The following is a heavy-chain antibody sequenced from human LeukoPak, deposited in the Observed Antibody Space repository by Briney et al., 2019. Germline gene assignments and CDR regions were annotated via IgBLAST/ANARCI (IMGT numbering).Heavy chain of an antibody. V-gene: IGHV4-39*01. CDR3: ATTSQADYVWGSYRLPLGEADY. CDR2: IYYSGST. Sequence: PSETLSLTCTVSGGSISSSSYYWGWIRQPPGEGLEWIGSIYYSGSTYYNPSLKSRVTISVDTSKNQFSLKLSSVTAADTAVYYCATTSQADYVWGSYRLPLGEADYWGQGTLVTVSS. J-gene: IGHJ4*02. D-gene: IGHD3-16*02. CDR1: GGSISSSSYY.